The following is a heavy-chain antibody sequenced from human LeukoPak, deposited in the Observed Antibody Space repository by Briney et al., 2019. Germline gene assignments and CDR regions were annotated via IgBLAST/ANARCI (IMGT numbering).Heavy chain of an antibody. CDR3: AKGADIAALYYFDY. CDR1: GYTLTELS. J-gene: IGHJ4*02. CDR2: FDPEDGET. V-gene: IGHV1-24*01. D-gene: IGHD6-25*01. Sequence: ASVKVSCKVSGYTLTELSMHWVRQAPGKGLEWMGGFDPEDGETIYAQKFQGRVTMTRDTSTSTVYMELSGLRSEDTAVYYCAKGADIAALYYFDYWGQGTLVTVSS.